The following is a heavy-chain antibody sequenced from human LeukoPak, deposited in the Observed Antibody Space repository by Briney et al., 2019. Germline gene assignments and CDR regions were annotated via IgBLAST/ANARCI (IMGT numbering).Heavy chain of an antibody. J-gene: IGHJ4*02. CDR3: ARGLSAVTTYYYFDY. CDR1: GGSISSYY. Sequence: SETLSLTCTVSGGSISSYYWSWIRQPPGKGLEWIGYIYYSGSTNYNPSLKSRVTISVGTSKNQFSLKLSSVTAADTAVYYCARGLSAVTTYYYFDYWGQGTLVTVSS. CDR2: IYYSGST. D-gene: IGHD4-17*01. V-gene: IGHV4-59*12.